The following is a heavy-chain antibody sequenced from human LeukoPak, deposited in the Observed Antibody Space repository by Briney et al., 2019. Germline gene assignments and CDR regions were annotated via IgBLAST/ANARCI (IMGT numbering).Heavy chain of an antibody. V-gene: IGHV1-69*05. J-gene: IGHJ4*02. CDR2: INPIFGTA. CDR1: GGTFSSYA. CDR3: AITSSTRENYFDY. Sequence: SVKVSCKASGGTFSSYAISWVRQAPGQGLEWMGGINPIFGTANYAQKFQGRVTITTDESTSTAYMALRSPRSEDTAVYYCAITSSTRENYFDYWGQGTLVTVSS. D-gene: IGHD2-2*01.